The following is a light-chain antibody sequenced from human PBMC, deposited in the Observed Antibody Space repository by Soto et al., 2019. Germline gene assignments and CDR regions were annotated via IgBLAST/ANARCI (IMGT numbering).Light chain of an antibody. V-gene: IGKV1-9*01. CDR3: QQLWTYPLT. J-gene: IGKJ4*01. CDR1: QDVSRS. CDR2: AAS. Sequence: DTQLTQSPSFLSASVGDRVTITCRASQDVSRSVGWYQQKPGKAPKLLISAASTLHGGVPSRFSGSGSGTDFTLTISSLQPEDFATYYCQQLWTYPLTFGGGTQVEI.